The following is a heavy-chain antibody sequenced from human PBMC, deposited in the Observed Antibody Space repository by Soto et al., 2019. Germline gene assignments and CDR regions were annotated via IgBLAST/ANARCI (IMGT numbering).Heavy chain of an antibody. Sequence: QVQLQQSGPGLLKPSETLSLTCTVSGGSISSPSYNWGWVRQPPGKGPEWSGSFFYGGRTHYSPSLATRLSISVDTARSQVSLLLLSLTASDSAVYYCATVASTHFDSWGQGALVVVSS. CDR1: GGSISSPSYN. J-gene: IGHJ4*02. D-gene: IGHD1-1*01. V-gene: IGHV4-39*01. CDR3: ATVASTHFDS. CDR2: FFYGGRT.